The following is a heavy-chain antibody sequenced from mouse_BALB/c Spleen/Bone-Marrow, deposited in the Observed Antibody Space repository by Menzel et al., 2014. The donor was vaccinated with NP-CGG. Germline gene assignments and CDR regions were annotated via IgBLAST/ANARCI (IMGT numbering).Heavy chain of an antibody. Sequence: DVQLQESGGGLVQPGGSLNLACVASGFDFGRYWMSWARQAPGKGLEWIGEINPGSSTINYSPSLKDKFIISRDNAKNTLYLQVSKVRSEDTALYYCARLGYYGYHDNWGQGTTLTVSS. D-gene: IGHD1-2*01. CDR3: ARLGYYGYHDN. CDR1: GFDFGRYW. CDR2: INPGSSTI. J-gene: IGHJ2*01. V-gene: IGHV4-2*02.